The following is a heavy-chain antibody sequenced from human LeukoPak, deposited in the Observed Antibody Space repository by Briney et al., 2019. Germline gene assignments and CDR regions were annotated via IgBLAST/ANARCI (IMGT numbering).Heavy chain of an antibody. CDR2: IIPIFVTE. CDR3: ARGVECISTSCFHLNWFDP. V-gene: IGHV1-69*01. Sequence: SVKVSCKASGGTFSSYAISWVRQAPGQGLEWMGGIIPIFVTEKYAQKFQGRVTIAADESTNTAYMVLSSLRSEDTAVYYCARGVECISTSCFHLNWFDPWGQGTLVTVSS. D-gene: IGHD2-2*01. CDR1: GGTFSSYA. J-gene: IGHJ5*02.